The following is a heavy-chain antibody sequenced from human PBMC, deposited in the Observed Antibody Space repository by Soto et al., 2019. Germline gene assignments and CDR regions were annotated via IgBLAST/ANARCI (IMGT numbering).Heavy chain of an antibody. CDR2: IFRDGSTA. D-gene: IGHD4-17*01. J-gene: IGHJ4*02. V-gene: IGHV3-11*01. Sequence: QVQLVESGGGLVKPGGSLRLSCAASGFTFSDYYMSWIRQAPGKGLEWVSYIFRDGSTAYYVDSVKGRFTISRDNAKNSLYLQTNSLRAEDTAVYYCARGHTTVSTGYWGQGTLVTVSS. CDR1: GFTFSDYY. CDR3: ARGHTTVSTGY.